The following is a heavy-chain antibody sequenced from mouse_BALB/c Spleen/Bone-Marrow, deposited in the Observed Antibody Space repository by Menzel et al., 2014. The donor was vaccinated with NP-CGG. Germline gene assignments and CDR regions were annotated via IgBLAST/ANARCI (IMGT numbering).Heavy chain of an antibody. J-gene: IGHJ2*01. V-gene: IGHV5-4*02. CDR3: ARGSSYFDY. D-gene: IGHD1-1*01. CDR2: ISDGGSYP. Sequence: EVQGAESGGGLVKPGASLKLSCAASGFTFSDYYMHWVRQTPEKRLEWVATISDGGSYPYYPDSVKGRFTISRDNAKNNLYLQMSSLKAEDTAMYYCARGSSYFDYWGQGTTLTVSS. CDR1: GFTFSDYY.